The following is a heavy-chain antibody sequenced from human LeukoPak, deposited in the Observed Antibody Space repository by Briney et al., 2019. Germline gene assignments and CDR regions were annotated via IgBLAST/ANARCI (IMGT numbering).Heavy chain of an antibody. J-gene: IGHJ4*02. CDR1: GFIFGDYA. V-gene: IGHV3-11*03. CDR3: ARSVEHYFDY. Sequence: GGSLRLSCTPSGFIFGDYAMSWVRQAPGKGLEWVLYIGSSSTNTNYADSVKGRFTISRDNAKNSLYLQMNSLRAEDTAVYYCARSVEHYFDYWGQGTLVTVSS. CDR2: IGSSSTNT. D-gene: IGHD1-1*01.